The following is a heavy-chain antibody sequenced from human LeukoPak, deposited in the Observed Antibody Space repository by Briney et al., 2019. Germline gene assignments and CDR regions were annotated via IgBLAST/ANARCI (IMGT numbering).Heavy chain of an antibody. CDR1: GGSISSISYY. CDR3: ARFNSTDYFYDY. J-gene: IGHJ4*02. CDR2: MYYSGTT. V-gene: IGHV4-39*07. D-gene: IGHD2/OR15-2a*01. Sequence: SETLSLTCTVSGGSISSISYYWGWIRQPPGKGLEWIGSMYYSGTTYYNPSLKSRVTISVDTSKNQFSLKLSSVTALDTAVYYCARFNSTDYFYDYWGQGTLVTVSS.